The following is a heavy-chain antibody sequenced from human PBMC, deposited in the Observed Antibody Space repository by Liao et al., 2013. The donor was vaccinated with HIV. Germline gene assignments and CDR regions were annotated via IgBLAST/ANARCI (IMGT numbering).Heavy chain of an antibody. D-gene: IGHD3-10*01. Sequence: QVRLEQWGAGLLKPSETLSLTCAVYGESFSDHFWGWIRQPPGGAVEWIAEISHRGSANYNPSLRSRATISVDTSKNQVSLKLTSATAADTAVYYCARGTQLTLIRGVIVPATFDAFDVWGQGTAVTVSS. CDR3: ARGTQLTLIRGVIVPATFDAFDV. CDR2: ISHRGSA. CDR1: GESFSDHF. V-gene: IGHV4-34*02. J-gene: IGHJ3*01.